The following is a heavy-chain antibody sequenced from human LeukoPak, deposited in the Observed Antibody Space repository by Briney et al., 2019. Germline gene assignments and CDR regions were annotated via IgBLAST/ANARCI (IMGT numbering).Heavy chain of an antibody. J-gene: IGHJ6*02. V-gene: IGHV3-13*04. CDR3: ARSSSWYLSYYYYGMDV. CDR2: IGTAGDT. CDR1: GFTFSSYD. Sequence: GGSLRLSCAASGFTFSSYDMHWVRQATGKGLEWVSAIGTAGDTYYPGSVKGRFTISRENAKDSLYLQMNSLRAGDTAVYYCARSSSWYLSYYYYGMDVWGQGTTVTVSS. D-gene: IGHD6-13*01.